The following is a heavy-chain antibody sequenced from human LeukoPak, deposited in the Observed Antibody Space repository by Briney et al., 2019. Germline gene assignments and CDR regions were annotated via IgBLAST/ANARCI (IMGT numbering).Heavy chain of an antibody. V-gene: IGHV1-69*13. D-gene: IGHD3-10*01. J-gene: IGHJ4*02. CDR2: IIPIFGTA. Sequence: ASVKVSCKASGYTFTSYAISWVRQAPGQGLEWMGGIIPIFGTANYAQKFQGRVTITADESTSTAYMELSSLRSEDTAVYYCASTYYGSGSYYLPGGFYWGQGTLVTVSS. CDR3: ASTYYGSGSYYLPGGFY. CDR1: GYTFTSYA.